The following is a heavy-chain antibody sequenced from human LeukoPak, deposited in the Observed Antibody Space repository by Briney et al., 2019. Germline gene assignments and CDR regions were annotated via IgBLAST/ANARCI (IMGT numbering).Heavy chain of an antibody. D-gene: IGHD3-22*01. CDR1: GYTFTSYG. CDR2: ISAYIGTT. J-gene: IGHJ3*02. V-gene: IGHV1-18*01. Sequence: GASVKVSCKASGYTFTSYGISWVRQAPGQGLEWMGWISAYIGTTNYAQKLQGRVTMTTDTSTSTAYMELSSLRSGDTSVYYCARVFRSHNYYDSSGREVYAFDIWGQGTMVTVSS. CDR3: ARVFRSHNYYDSSGREVYAFDI.